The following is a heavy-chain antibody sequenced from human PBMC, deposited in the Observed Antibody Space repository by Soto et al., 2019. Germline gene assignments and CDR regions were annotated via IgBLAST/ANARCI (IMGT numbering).Heavy chain of an antibody. CDR2: IYYSGST. CDR3: ARGGRGVTGPRDAFDI. J-gene: IGHJ3*02. Sequence: SSETLSLTCTVSGGSISSGDYYWSWIRQPPGKGLEWIGYIYYSGSTYYNPSLKSRVTISVDTSKNQFSLKLSSVTAADTAVYYRARGGRGVTGPRDAFDIWGQGTMVTVSS. CDR1: GGSISSGDYY. V-gene: IGHV4-30-4*01. D-gene: IGHD3-10*01.